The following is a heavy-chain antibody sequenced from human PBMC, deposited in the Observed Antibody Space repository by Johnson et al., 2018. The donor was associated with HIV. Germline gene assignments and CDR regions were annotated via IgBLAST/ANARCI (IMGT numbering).Heavy chain of an antibody. J-gene: IGHJ3*02. Sequence: QVQLVESGGGVVQPGGSLRLSCAASGFTFSSYGMHWVRKAPGKGLEWVAFIRYDGSNKYYADSVKGRFTISRDNSKNTLYLQMNSLRAEDTAVYYCAKDYYGSGSKHDAFDIWGQGTMVTVSS. V-gene: IGHV3-30*02. CDR2: IRYDGSNK. CDR3: AKDYYGSGSKHDAFDI. CDR1: GFTFSSYG. D-gene: IGHD3-10*01.